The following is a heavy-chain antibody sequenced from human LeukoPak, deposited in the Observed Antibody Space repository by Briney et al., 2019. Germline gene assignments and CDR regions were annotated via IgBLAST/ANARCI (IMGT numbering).Heavy chain of an antibody. D-gene: IGHD6-13*01. CDR2: ISFDGSNK. J-gene: IGHJ4*02. Sequence: PGGSLRLSCAASGFTFSTFGMHWVRQAAGKGLEWVSVISFDGSNKYYADSVKGRFTISRDNSKNTLYLQMNSLRTEDTAVYYCAKGGGTGYSSSWYSNWGQGTLVTVSS. V-gene: IGHV3-30*18. CDR3: AKGGGTGYSSSWYSN. CDR1: GFTFSTFG.